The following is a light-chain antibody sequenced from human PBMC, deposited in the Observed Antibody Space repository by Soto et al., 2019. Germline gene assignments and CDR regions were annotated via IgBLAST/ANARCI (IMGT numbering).Light chain of an antibody. CDR3: CSYTTSNTRQIV. J-gene: IGLJ1*01. CDR2: DVS. V-gene: IGLV2-14*01. Sequence: QSALTQPASVSGSPGQSITISCTGTSSAVGGYNYVSWYQQHPGKAPKFVIYDVSNRPSGVSNRFSGSKSGNTASLTISGLQAEDEADYYCCSYTTSNTRQIVFGTGTKLTVL. CDR1: SSAVGGYNY.